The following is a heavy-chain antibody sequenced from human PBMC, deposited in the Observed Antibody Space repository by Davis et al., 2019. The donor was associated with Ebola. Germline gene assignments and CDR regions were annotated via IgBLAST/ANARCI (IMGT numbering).Heavy chain of an antibody. CDR2: FSYTGTT. J-gene: IGHJ6*03. Sequence: PGGSLRLSCNVSGDSMNNYFWSWIRQTPGREPEWLGYFSYTGTTRYKPSLTSRLTVSGDMSKKQFSLRLTSVTAADTAVYYCARDGQRIVMIKSYYYYMDVWGNGTTVTVSS. CDR1: GDSMNNYF. D-gene: IGHD2/OR15-2a*01. V-gene: IGHV4-59*01. CDR3: ARDGQRIVMIKSYYYYMDV.